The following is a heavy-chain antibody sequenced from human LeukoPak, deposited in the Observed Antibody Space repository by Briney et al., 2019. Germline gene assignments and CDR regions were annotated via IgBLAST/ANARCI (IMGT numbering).Heavy chain of an antibody. V-gene: IGHV3-23*01. CDR1: GFTFSNYA. Sequence: GGSRRLSCAPSGFTFSNYAMSWVRQAPGKGLEGVSAISGSGGSTYYADSVKGRSTISRDNSKNTLYLQMNSLRAEDTAVYYCAKIWRAGITMIVVALDPWGQGTLVTVSS. CDR2: ISGSGGST. D-gene: IGHD3-22*01. J-gene: IGHJ5*02. CDR3: AKIWRAGITMIVVALDP.